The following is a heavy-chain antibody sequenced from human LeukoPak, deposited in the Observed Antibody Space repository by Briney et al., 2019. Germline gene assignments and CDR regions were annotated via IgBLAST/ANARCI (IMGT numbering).Heavy chain of an antibody. Sequence: ASVKVSCKASGYTFSGYYIHWVRQAPGQGLEWMGWINTNTGNPTYAQGFTGRFVFSLDTSVSTAYLQISSLKAEDTAVYYCARWTKDIVVVVAATPYYYYYMDVWGKGTTVTVSS. CDR2: INTNTGNP. CDR1: GYTFSGYY. V-gene: IGHV7-4-1*02. D-gene: IGHD2-15*01. CDR3: ARWTKDIVVVVAATPYYYYYMDV. J-gene: IGHJ6*03.